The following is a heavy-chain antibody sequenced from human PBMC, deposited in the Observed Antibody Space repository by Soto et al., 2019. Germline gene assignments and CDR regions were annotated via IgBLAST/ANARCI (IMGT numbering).Heavy chain of an antibody. CDR2: ISASGAYT. CDR3: AKEVIAARPYYFDH. D-gene: IGHD6-6*01. CDR1: GFTFNNYA. V-gene: IGHV3-23*01. J-gene: IGHJ4*02. Sequence: QPGGPLRLSCAASGFTFNNYAVSWARPTQGKGLEWVATISASGAYTFYADSVKGRFTISRDNSQNTLFLHMRSLRAGDTATYYCAKEVIAARPYYFDHWGQGTLVTVSS.